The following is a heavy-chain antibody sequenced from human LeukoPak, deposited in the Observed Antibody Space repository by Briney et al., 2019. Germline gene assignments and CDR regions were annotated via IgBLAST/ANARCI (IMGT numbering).Heavy chain of an antibody. CDR3: ARGIGSSRQKYNWFDP. D-gene: IGHD1-1*01. J-gene: IGHJ5*02. Sequence: SETLSLTCTVSGGSISSGGYYWSWIRQHPGKGLEWIGYIYYSGSTYYNPSLKSRVTISVDTSKNQFSLKLSSVTAADTAVYYCARGIGSSRQKYNWFDPWGQGTLVTVSS. CDR2: IYYSGST. V-gene: IGHV4-31*03. CDR1: GGSISSGGYY.